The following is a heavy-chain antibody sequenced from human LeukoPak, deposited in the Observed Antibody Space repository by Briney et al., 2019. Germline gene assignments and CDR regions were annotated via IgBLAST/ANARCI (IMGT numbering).Heavy chain of an antibody. D-gene: IGHD3-22*01. CDR3: TKGPQVGSGYHPDY. V-gene: IGHV3-23*01. CDR1: GFTLSSYA. Sequence: GGSLTLSCAASGFTLSSYAMRWLRQAPGKALDWVSGISGSGAGTFYADSVKGRFTISRDNSKNTLYLQMNSLRAEDTAVYYCTKGPQVGSGYHPDYWGQGTLVTVSS. J-gene: IGHJ4*02. CDR2: ISGSGAGT.